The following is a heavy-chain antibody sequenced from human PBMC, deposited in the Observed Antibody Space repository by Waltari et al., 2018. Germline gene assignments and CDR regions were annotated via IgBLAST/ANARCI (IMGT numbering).Heavy chain of an antibody. J-gene: IGHJ4*02. CDR1: RTSIRNNNYY. Sequence: QRQLQESGPGLVKPSETLSLTSTVPRTSIRNNNYYWGWVRQPPGKGLEWIGSFYKSGTTYYNPSLKSRVTISVDTSNNQFSLKLNSVTAADTAVYYCVRGYPDIVATISDYWGQGTLVIVSS. CDR2: FYKSGTT. D-gene: IGHD5-12*01. V-gene: IGHV4-39*07. CDR3: VRGYPDIVATISDY.